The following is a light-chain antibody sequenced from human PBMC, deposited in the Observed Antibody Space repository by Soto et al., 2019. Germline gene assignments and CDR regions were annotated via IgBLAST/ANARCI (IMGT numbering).Light chain of an antibody. V-gene: IGKV1-12*01. J-gene: IGKJ3*01. CDR2: GAS. CDR3: HQADSLFT. CDR1: QGIGTW. Sequence: DIKMTQSPSSVSASVGDSVTITCRASQGIGTWLAWYQQKPGQAPKLLIYGASRLQSGVPSRFSGSGSGTECTRTITSLQPEDCATYYCHQADSLFTFGPGTKVDSK.